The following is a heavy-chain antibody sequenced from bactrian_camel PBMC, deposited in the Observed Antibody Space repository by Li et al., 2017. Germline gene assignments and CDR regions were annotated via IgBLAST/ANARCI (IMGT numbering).Heavy chain of an antibody. CDR1: VSTFSGNC. V-gene: IGHV3S1*01. Sequence: HVQLVESGGGSVQAGGSLRLSCAASVSTFSGNCMAWFRQAPGKEREGVARIATGSGNTYYADSVKGRFTISQDNAKNTVYLQMNSLKPEDTAMYYCAARGPYCYTKLSVRDFTYWGQGTQVTVS. D-gene: IGHD2*01. CDR3: AARGPYCYTKLSVRDFTY. CDR2: IATGSGNT. J-gene: IGHJ6*01.